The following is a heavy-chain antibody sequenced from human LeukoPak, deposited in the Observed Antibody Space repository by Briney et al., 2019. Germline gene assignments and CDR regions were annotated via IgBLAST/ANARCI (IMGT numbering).Heavy chain of an antibody. Sequence: PGGSLRLSCAASGFTFSSYSMNWVRQAPGKGLEWVSSISSSSSYIYYADSVKGRFTISRDNAKNSLYLQMNSLRAEDTAVYYCARGGRYSYGYDYWGQGTLVTVSS. CDR3: ARGGRYSYGYDY. CDR1: GFTFSSYS. V-gene: IGHV3-21*01. J-gene: IGHJ4*02. CDR2: ISSSSSYI. D-gene: IGHD5-18*01.